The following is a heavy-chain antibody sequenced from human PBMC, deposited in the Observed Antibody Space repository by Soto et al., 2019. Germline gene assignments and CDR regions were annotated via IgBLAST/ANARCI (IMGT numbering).Heavy chain of an antibody. CDR1: GFSLRTTGVG. CDR3: AHTWGIPFDY. J-gene: IGHJ4*02. CDR2: IYWNDDK. D-gene: IGHD3-16*01. V-gene: IGHV2-5*01. Sequence: QITLKESGPTLVKPTQTLTLTCTYSGFSLRTTGVGVGWIRQPPGKALEWLGIIYWNDDKRYSPSLKSRFTLTSDISKCQVALTMTNMDRLDTGTYYCAHTWGIPFDYWGQGTLVIVSS.